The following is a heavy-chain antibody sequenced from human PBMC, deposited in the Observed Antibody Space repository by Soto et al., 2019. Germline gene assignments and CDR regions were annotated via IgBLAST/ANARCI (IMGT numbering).Heavy chain of an antibody. Sequence: EVQLVESGGDLVQPGGSLRLSCAASGFTFSSYWMHWVRQAPEKGLVWVSRISSDGSSTTYAGSVRGRFTISRDNAKNILYLQMNSLRAEDTAVYYCAGTSGSNSFFDFWGQGSLVTVSS. J-gene: IGHJ4*02. CDR1: GFTFSSYW. D-gene: IGHD4-4*01. CDR3: AGTSGSNSFFDF. V-gene: IGHV3-74*01. CDR2: ISSDGSST.